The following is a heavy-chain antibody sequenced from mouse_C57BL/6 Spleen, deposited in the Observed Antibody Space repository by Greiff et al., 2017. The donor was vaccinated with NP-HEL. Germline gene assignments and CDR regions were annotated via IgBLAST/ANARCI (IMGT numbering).Heavy chain of an antibody. CDR3: ARNYYGSSYGYFDV. CDR1: GFSFTSYA. Sequence: VQVVESGPGLVAPSQSLSITCTVSGFSFTSYAISWVRQPPGKGLEWLGVIWTGGGTNYNSALKSRLSISKDNSKSQVFLKMNSLQTDDTARYYCARNYYGSSYGYFDVWGTGTTVTVSS. D-gene: IGHD1-1*01. CDR2: IWTGGGT. V-gene: IGHV2-9-1*01. J-gene: IGHJ1*03.